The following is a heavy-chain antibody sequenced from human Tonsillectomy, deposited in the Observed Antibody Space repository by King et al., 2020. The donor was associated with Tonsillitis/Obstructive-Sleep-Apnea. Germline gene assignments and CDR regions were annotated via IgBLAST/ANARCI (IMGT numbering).Heavy chain of an antibody. CDR1: GGSFSGYY. CDR3: AGSRSVRGPQPN. D-gene: IGHD3-10*02. CDR2: INHSGST. Sequence: VQLQQWGAGLLKPSETLSLTCAVYGGSFSGYYWSWIRQPPGKGLEWIGEINHSGSTSYNPSLKSRVTISIDTSKNQFSLKLSSVTAADTAVYYCAGSRSVRGPQPNWGQGTLVTVSS. J-gene: IGHJ4*02. V-gene: IGHV4-34*01.